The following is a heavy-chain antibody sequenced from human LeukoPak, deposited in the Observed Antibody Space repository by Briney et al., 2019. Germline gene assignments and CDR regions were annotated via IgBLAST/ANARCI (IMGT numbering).Heavy chain of an antibody. Sequence: SVKVSCKASGLTFTSSAVQWVRQARGQRLEWIGWIVVGSGNTNYAQKFQERVTITRDMSTSTAYMELSSLRSEDTAVYYCAARYSGYEIDYWGQGTLVTVSS. V-gene: IGHV1-58*01. CDR2: IVVGSGNT. D-gene: IGHD5-12*01. J-gene: IGHJ4*02. CDR3: AARYSGYEIDY. CDR1: GLTFTSSA.